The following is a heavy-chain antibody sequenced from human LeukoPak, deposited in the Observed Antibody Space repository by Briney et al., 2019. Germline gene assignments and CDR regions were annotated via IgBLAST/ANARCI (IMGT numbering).Heavy chain of an antibody. Sequence: SETPSLTCTVSGGSISSSSYYWGWIRQPPGKGLEWIGSIYYSGSTYYNPSLKSRVTISVDTSKNQFSLKLSSVTAADTAVYYCARLEVVIPYYYYYYMDVWGKGTTVTVSS. J-gene: IGHJ6*03. D-gene: IGHD2-21*01. CDR2: IYYSGST. V-gene: IGHV4-39*01. CDR1: GGSISSSSYY. CDR3: ARLEVVIPYYYYYYMDV.